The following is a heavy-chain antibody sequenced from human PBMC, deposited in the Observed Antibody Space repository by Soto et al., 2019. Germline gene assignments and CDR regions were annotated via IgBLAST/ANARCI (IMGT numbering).Heavy chain of an antibody. V-gene: IGHV1-69*08. CDR2: IIPILGIA. CDR3: ARDRGNAPNILFDY. CDR1: GGTFSSYT. Sequence: QVQLVQSGAGVKKPGSSVKVSCKASGGTFSSYTISWVRQAPGQGLEWMGRIIPILGIANYAQKFQGRVTITADKSTSTAYMELSSLRSEDTAVYYCARDRGNAPNILFDYWGKVTLVTVSS. J-gene: IGHJ4*02.